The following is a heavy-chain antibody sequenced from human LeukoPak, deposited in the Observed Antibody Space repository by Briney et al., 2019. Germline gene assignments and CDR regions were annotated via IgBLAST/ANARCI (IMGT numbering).Heavy chain of an antibody. Sequence: GGSLRLSCAASGFTFDDYVMSWVRQAPGKGLEWVSAISGSGGSTYYADSVKGRFTISRDNSKNTLYLQMNSLRAEDTAVYYCAGSYYLPRFDYWGQGTLVTVSS. CDR1: GFTFDDYV. CDR3: AGSYYLPRFDY. J-gene: IGHJ4*02. CDR2: ISGSGGST. D-gene: IGHD2-15*01. V-gene: IGHV3-23*01.